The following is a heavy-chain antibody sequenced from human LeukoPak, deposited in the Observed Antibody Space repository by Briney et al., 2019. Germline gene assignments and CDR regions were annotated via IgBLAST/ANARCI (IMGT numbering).Heavy chain of an antibody. CDR3: VRDGSSGWHFDY. Sequence: GGSLRLSCAASGFTFSTYSMTWVRQAPGKGLEWVSSISGFGGSTYSADSVKGRFTISRDNARNSVDLQMNSLRAEDTAVYYCVRDGSSGWHFDYWGQGTVVTVSS. CDR2: ISGFGGST. V-gene: IGHV3-23*01. J-gene: IGHJ4*02. D-gene: IGHD6-19*01. CDR1: GFTFSTYS.